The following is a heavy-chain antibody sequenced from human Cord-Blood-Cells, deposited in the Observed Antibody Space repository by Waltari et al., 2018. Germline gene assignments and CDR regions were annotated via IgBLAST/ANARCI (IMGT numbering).Heavy chain of an antibody. CDR1: GGSFSGYY. V-gene: IGHV4-34*01. CDR3: AAGYYFDY. Sequence: QVQLQQWGAGLLKPSETLSLTCAVYGGSFSGYYWSWIRQPPGKGLEWIGEINHSGSTNYNPSLKSRVTISVDTSKNQFYLKLSSVTAADTAVYYCAAGYYFDYWGQGTLVTVST. D-gene: IGHD3-9*01. J-gene: IGHJ4*02. CDR2: INHSGST.